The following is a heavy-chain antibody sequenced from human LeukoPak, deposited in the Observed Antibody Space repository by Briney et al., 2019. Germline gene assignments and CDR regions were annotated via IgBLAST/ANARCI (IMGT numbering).Heavy chain of an antibody. CDR3: AREEIRSWFDP. Sequence: SETLSLTCTVSDGSISTFYWSWIRQTPGKALEWIGYIHYSGSTNYNPSLKSRVTISVDTSKNQFSLKLSSVTAADTAVYYCAREEIRSWFDPWGQGTLVTVSS. J-gene: IGHJ5*02. V-gene: IGHV4-59*01. D-gene: IGHD5-24*01. CDR2: IHYSGST. CDR1: DGSISTFY.